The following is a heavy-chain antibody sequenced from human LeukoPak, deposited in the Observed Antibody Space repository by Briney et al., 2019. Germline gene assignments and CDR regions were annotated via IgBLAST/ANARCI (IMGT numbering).Heavy chain of an antibody. CDR2: INAANGNT. V-gene: IGHV1-3*01. Sequence: ASVKVSCKASGYTFTSYAMHWVRQAPGQRLEWMAWINAANGNTKYSQKFKGRVTITRDTSASTAYMELSSLRSEDTAVYYCARGPLAVVLIPADIGPPDDYWGQGTLVTVSS. J-gene: IGHJ4*02. CDR1: GYTFTSYA. CDR3: ARGPLAVVLIPADIGPPDDY. D-gene: IGHD2-2*01.